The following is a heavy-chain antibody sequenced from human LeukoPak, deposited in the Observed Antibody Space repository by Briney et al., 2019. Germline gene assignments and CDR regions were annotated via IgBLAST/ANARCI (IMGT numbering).Heavy chain of an antibody. J-gene: IGHJ4*02. V-gene: IGHV3-21*01. Sequence: GGSLRLSCIASGFTFNNYAMHWVRQAPGKGLEWVSSISSSSSYIYYADSVKGRFTISRDNAKNSLYLQMNSLRAEDTAVYYCARDRTSGSFDYWGQGTLVTVSS. CDR2: ISSSSSYI. CDR1: GFTFNNYA. CDR3: ARDRTSGSFDY. D-gene: IGHD1-26*01.